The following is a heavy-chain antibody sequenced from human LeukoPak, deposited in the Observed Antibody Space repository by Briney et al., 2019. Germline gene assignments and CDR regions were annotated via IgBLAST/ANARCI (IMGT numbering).Heavy chain of an antibody. J-gene: IGHJ4*02. V-gene: IGHV3-43*02. D-gene: IGHD2-15*01. Sequence: PGGSLRLSCAASGFTFDDYAMHWVRQAAGKGLEWASLITGDGGSTSYADSVKGRFTISRDNSKNSLYLQMSSLRTEDTALYYCAKDIPDARYCSGGTCPLDYWGQGTLVTVSS. CDR3: AKDIPDARYCSGGTCPLDY. CDR2: ITGDGGST. CDR1: GFTFDDYA.